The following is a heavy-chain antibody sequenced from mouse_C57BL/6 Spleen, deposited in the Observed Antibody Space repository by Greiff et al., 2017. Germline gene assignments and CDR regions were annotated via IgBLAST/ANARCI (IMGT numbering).Heavy chain of an antibody. CDR1: GFTFSNSW. CDR3: TAGGDY. J-gene: IGHJ2*01. CDR2: IRLKSDNYAT. Sequence: EVMLVESGGGLVQPGGSMKLSCVASGFTFSNSWMNWVRQFPEKGFEWVAQIRLKSDNYATHYAESVKGRFTISRDDSKSSVYLQMNNLRAEDTGIYYCTAGGDYWGQGTTLTVSS. V-gene: IGHV6-3*01.